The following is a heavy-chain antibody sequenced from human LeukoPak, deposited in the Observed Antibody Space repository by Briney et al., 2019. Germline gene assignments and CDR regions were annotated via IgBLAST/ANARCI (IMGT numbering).Heavy chain of an antibody. D-gene: IGHD3-10*01. CDR2: ISWNSGSI. CDR1: GFTFDDYA. J-gene: IGHJ4*02. V-gene: IGHV3-9*01. Sequence: GGSLRLSCAASGFTFDDYAMHWVRQAPGKGLEWVSGISWNSGSIVYADSVKGRFTISRDNAKHSLYLQMNSLRAEDTALYYCAKDKAPYGSGSPTYFDYWGQGTLVTVSS. CDR3: AKDKAPYGSGSPTYFDY.